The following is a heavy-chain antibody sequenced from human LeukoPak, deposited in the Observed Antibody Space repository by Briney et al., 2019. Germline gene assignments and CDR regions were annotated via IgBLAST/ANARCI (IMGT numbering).Heavy chain of an antibody. Sequence: GGSLRLSCAAPGLIVSSNYMSWIRQAPGEGLEWVSSLYSDGSTYYADSVKGRFTISRHSPNTLSLQMNSLKPEDTAVYYCARIRLDSSETKIDSFDVWGQGTMVTVSS. CDR2: LYSDGST. V-gene: IGHV3-53*04. CDR1: GLIVSSNY. J-gene: IGHJ3*01. D-gene: IGHD6-19*01. CDR3: ARIRLDSSETKIDSFDV.